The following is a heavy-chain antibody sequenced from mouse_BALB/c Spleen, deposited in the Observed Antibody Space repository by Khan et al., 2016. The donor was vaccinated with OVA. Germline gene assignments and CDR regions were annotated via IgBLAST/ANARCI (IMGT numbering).Heavy chain of an antibody. D-gene: IGHD1-2*01. V-gene: IGHV1S135*01. Sequence: EVQLQQSGPELVKPGDSMKISCKASNYSFTDYTMNWVKQSHGKNLEWIGLINPYNGGSNYNQTFKGKSTLTVDKSSSTAYMELISLTSEDSAVYYCTRSGYGGFDYWGQGTLVTVSA. J-gene: IGHJ3*01. CDR3: TRSGYGGFDY. CDR1: NYSFTDYT. CDR2: INPYNGGS.